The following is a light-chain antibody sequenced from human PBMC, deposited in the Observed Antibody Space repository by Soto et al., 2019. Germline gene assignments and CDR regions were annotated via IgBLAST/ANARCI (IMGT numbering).Light chain of an antibody. V-gene: IGKV3-11*01. CDR3: QQRSKWT. Sequence: EIALTQSPATLSLSPGERATLSCRASQSVSSYLAWYQQKPGQAPRLLIYDASNRATGIPARFSGSGSGTDFTLTISSLEPEDFAVYYCQQRSKWTFGQGTKVEIK. CDR1: QSVSSY. CDR2: DAS. J-gene: IGKJ1*01.